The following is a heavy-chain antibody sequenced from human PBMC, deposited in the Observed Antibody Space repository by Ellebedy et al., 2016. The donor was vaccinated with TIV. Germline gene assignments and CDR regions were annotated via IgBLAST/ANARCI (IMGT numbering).Heavy chain of an antibody. V-gene: IGHV3-11*06. CDR3: ARGLAVGGY. Sequence: GGSLRLSCAASGFSFSDYYMNWIRQAPGKGLEWISSISDRSHYTNYADSVKGRFTISRDNAKNTLYLQMNSLRAEDTAVYYCARGLAVGGYWGQGTLVTVSS. D-gene: IGHD1-26*01. CDR2: ISDRSHYT. CDR1: GFSFSDYY. J-gene: IGHJ4*02.